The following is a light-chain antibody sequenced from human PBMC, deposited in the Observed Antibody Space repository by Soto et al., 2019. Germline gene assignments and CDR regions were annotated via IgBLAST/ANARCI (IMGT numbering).Light chain of an antibody. V-gene: IGKV3-15*01. Sequence: EIVMTQSPGTLSVSPGERATLSCRASQSVNSNLAWYQQKPGQAPRLLIYDVSTRATGIPARFSGSGSGTEFTLTISSLQSEDSAVYYCQQHNSWPLTFGGGTKVDLK. J-gene: IGKJ4*01. CDR1: QSVNSN. CDR2: DVS. CDR3: QQHNSWPLT.